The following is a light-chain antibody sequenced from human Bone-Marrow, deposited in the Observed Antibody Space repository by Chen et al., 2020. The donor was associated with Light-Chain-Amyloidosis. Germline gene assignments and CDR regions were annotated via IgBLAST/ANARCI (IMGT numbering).Light chain of an antibody. CDR2: DDS. CDR3: QVWDRSSDRPV. CDR1: NIGSTS. Sequence: SYVLTPPSSVSVAPGQTATIACGGNNIGSTSGHWYQQTPGQAPLLVVYDDSDRPSGIPEGLSGSNSGNTATLTISRVEAGDEADYYCQVWDRSSDRPVFGGGTKLTVL. V-gene: IGLV3-21*02. J-gene: IGLJ3*02.